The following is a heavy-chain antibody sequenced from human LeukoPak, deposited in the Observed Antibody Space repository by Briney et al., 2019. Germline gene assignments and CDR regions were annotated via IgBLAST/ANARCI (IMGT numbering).Heavy chain of an antibody. Sequence: GGSLRLSCAASGFTFSSYGMHWVRQAPGKGLEWVAVISYDGSNKYYADSVKGRFTISRDNAKNTLYLQMNSLRVEDTAVYYCAKSDWFDPWGQGTLVTVSS. J-gene: IGHJ5*02. CDR2: ISYDGSNK. CDR3: AKSDWFDP. CDR1: GFTFSSYG. V-gene: IGHV3-30*18.